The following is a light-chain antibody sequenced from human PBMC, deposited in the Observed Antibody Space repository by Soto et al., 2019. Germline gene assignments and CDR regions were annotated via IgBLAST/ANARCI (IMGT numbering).Light chain of an antibody. J-gene: IGLJ2*01. CDR3: AAWDDSLSGHVV. Sequence: QYVLTQPSSASGTPGQRVTSSCSGSRSNIGNNYVYWYQKIPGTAPKLLIYRNDQRPSGVSDRISGSKSGTSASLAISGLRSEDEADYYCAAWDDSLSGHVVFGGGTKLTVL. V-gene: IGLV1-47*01. CDR2: RND. CDR1: RSNIGNNY.